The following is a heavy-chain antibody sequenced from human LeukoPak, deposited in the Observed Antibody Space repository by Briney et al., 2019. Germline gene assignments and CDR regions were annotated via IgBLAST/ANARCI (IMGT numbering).Heavy chain of an antibody. CDR2: IYSGGST. Sequence: PGGSLRLSCAASGFTVSSNYMSWVRQAPGKGLEWVSVIYSGGSTYYADSVKGRFAISRDNSKNTLYLQMNSLRAEDTAVYYCARVEWLRRGYYFDYWGQGTLVTVSS. D-gene: IGHD5-12*01. V-gene: IGHV3-53*01. CDR3: ARVEWLRRGYYFDY. CDR1: GFTVSSNY. J-gene: IGHJ4*02.